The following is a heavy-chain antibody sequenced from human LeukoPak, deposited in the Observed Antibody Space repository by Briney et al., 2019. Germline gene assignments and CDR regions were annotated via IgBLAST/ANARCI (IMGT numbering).Heavy chain of an antibody. CDR1: GYTFTSYG. D-gene: IGHD6-13*01. CDR3: ARAEGIAAAGPGGY. CDR2: ISAYNGNT. J-gene: IGHJ4*02. V-gene: IGHV1-18*01. Sequence: ASVKVSCKASGYTFTSYGISWVRQAPGQGLEWMGWISAYNGNTNYAQKFQGRVTMTTDTSTSTAYMELRSLRSDDTAVYYCARAEGIAAAGPGGYWGQGTLVTVSS.